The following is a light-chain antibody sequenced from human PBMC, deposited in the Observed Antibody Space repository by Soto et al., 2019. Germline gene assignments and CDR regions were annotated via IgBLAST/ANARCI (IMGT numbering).Light chain of an antibody. CDR3: QQYDSASWT. CDR1: QSVTSSY. J-gene: IGKJ1*01. Sequence: EIVLTQSPGTLSLSPGERATLSCRASQSVTSSYSAWYQQKPGQAPRLLIYGASSRATGIPDRFSGSGSGTDFTLTISRLEPEDFAAYYCQQYDSASWTFGQGTKVEIK. V-gene: IGKV3-20*01. CDR2: GAS.